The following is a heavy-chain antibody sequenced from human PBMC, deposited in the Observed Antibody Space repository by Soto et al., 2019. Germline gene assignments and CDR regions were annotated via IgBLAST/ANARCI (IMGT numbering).Heavy chain of an antibody. CDR3: ATHRGDILTGYDAFDI. Sequence: SETLSLTCTVSGGSISSSSYYWGWIRQPPGKGLEWIGSIYYSGSTYYNPSLKSRVTISVDTSKNQFSRMLSSATAADTAVYYCATHRGDILTGYDAFDIWGQGTMVTVSS. CDR1: GGSISSSSYY. J-gene: IGHJ3*02. V-gene: IGHV4-39*01. D-gene: IGHD3-9*01. CDR2: IYYSGST.